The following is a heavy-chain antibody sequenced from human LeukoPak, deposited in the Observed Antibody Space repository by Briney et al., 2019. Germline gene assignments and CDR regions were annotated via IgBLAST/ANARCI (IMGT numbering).Heavy chain of an antibody. J-gene: IGHJ4*02. V-gene: IGHV3-23*01. CDR1: GFTFSSYA. Sequence: GGSLRLSCAASGFTFSSYAMSWVRQAPGKGLEWVSAISGSGGSTYYADSEKGRFTISRDNSKNTLYLQMNSLRAEDTAVYYCAKLLYSSSWYYFDYWGQGTLVTVSS. CDR3: AKLLYSSSWYYFDY. CDR2: ISGSGGST. D-gene: IGHD6-13*01.